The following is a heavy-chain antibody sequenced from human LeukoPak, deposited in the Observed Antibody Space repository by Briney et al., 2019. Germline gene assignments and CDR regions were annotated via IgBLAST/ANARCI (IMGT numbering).Heavy chain of an antibody. CDR1: GFTFSSYA. D-gene: IGHD5-12*01. J-gene: IGHJ4*02. CDR2: ISGSGGST. CDR3: AKICGYDYALFDY. Sequence: GGSLRLSCAASGFTFSSYAMSWVRQAPGKGLEWVLAISGSGGSTYYADSVKGRFTISRDNSKNTLYLQMNSLRAEDTAVYYCAKICGYDYALFDYWGQGTLVTVSS. V-gene: IGHV3-23*01.